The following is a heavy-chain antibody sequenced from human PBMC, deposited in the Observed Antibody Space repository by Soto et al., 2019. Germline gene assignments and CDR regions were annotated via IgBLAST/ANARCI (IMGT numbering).Heavy chain of an antibody. Sequence: ASVKVSCKASGYTFTVYYMHWVRQAPGQGLEWMGWINPKSGGTMYPQKFQDRVIITRDTSASTAYMDLSSLRSEDTAVYYCARGIATGQLDPWGQGTLVTVSS. V-gene: IGHV1-2*02. CDR2: INPKSGGT. CDR1: GYTFTVYY. J-gene: IGHJ5*02. D-gene: IGHD2-15*01. CDR3: ARGIATGQLDP.